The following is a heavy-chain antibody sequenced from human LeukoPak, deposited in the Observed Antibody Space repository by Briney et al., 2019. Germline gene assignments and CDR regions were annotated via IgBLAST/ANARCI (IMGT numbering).Heavy chain of an antibody. V-gene: IGHV3-30*18. Sequence: GRSLRFSCAASGFTISNYGMPWVRQDPGKGLEWVAVISYDGSNKYYADSVKGRFTISRDNSKNTLYLQMSSLRAEDTAVYYCAKLTVADNPFDYWGQGTLVTVSS. J-gene: IGHJ4*02. D-gene: IGHD6-19*01. CDR1: GFTISNYG. CDR3: AKLTVADNPFDY. CDR2: ISYDGSNK.